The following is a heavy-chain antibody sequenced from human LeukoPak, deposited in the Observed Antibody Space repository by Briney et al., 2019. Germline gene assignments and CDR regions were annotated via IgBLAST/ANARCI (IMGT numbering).Heavy chain of an antibody. CDR1: GFMFSSYG. V-gene: IGHV3-30*02. CDR3: VRGAYSSSWLNFDY. J-gene: IGHJ4*02. CDR2: IPYDGSNK. Sequence: PGGSLRLSCAASGFMFSSYGMHWVRQAPGKGLEWVAFIPYDGSNKYYADSVKGRFTVSRDNSKNTLYLQMNSLRAEDTAVYYCVRGAYSSSWLNFDYWGQGTLVTVSS. D-gene: IGHD6-13*01.